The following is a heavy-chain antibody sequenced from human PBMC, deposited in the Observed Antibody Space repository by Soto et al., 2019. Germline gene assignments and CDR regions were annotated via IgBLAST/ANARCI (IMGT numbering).Heavy chain of an antibody. J-gene: IGHJ6*02. CDR1: GYTFTSYG. V-gene: IGHV1-18*04. CDR3: AREDCITGTSGTGDGMDV. Sequence: GASVKVSCKASGYTFTSYGISWVRQAPGQGLEWMGWISAYNGNTNYAQKLQGRVTMTTDTSTSTAYMELRSLGSDDTAVYYCAREDCITGTSGTGDGMDVWGQGTTVTV. CDR2: ISAYNGNT. D-gene: IGHD1-20*01.